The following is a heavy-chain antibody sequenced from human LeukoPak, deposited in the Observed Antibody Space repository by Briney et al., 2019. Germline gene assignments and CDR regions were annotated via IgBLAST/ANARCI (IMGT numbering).Heavy chain of an antibody. V-gene: IGHV4-61*01. J-gene: IGHJ5*02. D-gene: IGHD6-19*01. CDR2: IYSGGSS. Sequence: SETLSLTCTVSGGSVSSGTYYWSWIRQPPGKGLEWIGYIYSGGSSNYNPSLKSRVTISVDKSKNQFSLKVSSVTAADTAVYYCAREAVAANWFDPWGQGTLVTVSS. CDR1: GGSVSSGTYY. CDR3: AREAVAANWFDP.